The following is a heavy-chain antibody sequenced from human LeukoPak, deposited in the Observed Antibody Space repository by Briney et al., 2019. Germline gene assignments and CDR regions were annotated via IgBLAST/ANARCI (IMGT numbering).Heavy chain of an antibody. J-gene: IGHJ4*02. CDR3: ARAPAGSSGSYNFDY. Sequence: ASVKVSCKASVYTFTIYGIRWVRQPPRQGLAWVGWSNAYNGNTNSAQKLQGRVTMTTDTSTSTAYMELRCVRSDDTAVYYCARAPAGSSGSYNFDYWGQGTLVTVSS. CDR2: SNAYNGNT. CDR1: VYTFTIYG. V-gene: IGHV1-18*01. D-gene: IGHD6-19*01.